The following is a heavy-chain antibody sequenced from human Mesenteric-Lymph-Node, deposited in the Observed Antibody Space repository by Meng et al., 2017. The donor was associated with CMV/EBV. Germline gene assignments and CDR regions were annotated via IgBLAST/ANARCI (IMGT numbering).Heavy chain of an antibody. D-gene: IGHD2-15*01. V-gene: IGHV3-21*01. Sequence: GGSLRLSCAASGFTVSSNYMSWVRLAPGKGLEWVSSISSSNTYIDYADSVKGRFTISRDNAKNSLYLQMNSLRADDTAVYYCAREGYQRWFDPWGQGTLVTVSS. CDR3: AREGYQRWFDP. CDR2: ISSSNTYI. J-gene: IGHJ5*02. CDR1: GFTVSSNY.